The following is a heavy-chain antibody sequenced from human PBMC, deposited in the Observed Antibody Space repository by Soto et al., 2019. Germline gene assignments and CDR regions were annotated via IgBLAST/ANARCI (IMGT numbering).Heavy chain of an antibody. V-gene: IGHV4-39*01. D-gene: IGHD1-7*01. Sequence: QLQLQESGPGLVKPSETLSLTCTVSGGSISRSGYYWGWIRQPPGKGLEWIGNIYNNGGTFYTPSLKSRVTISVDTSNYQFSLKLTSVDAADTAVYYCARQVVRTGTTRGEFDYWGQGTLVTVSP. CDR2: IYNNGGT. J-gene: IGHJ4*02. CDR3: ARQVVRTGTTRGEFDY. CDR1: GGSISRSGYY.